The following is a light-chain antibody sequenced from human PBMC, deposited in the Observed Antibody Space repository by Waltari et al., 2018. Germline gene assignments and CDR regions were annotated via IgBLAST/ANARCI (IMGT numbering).Light chain of an antibody. CDR1: SSAVGCCNR. Sequence: QSALKQPPSVSGSPGQSVTIPCAGTSSAVGCCNRVSWYQQPPGSAPKLMIFEVNNRPSGVPYRFSGSIFGNTASLTISGLQAEDEADYYCSSYTTSDTLIFGGGTKLTVL. CDR2: EVN. J-gene: IGLJ2*01. V-gene: IGLV2-18*02. CDR3: SSYTTSDTLI.